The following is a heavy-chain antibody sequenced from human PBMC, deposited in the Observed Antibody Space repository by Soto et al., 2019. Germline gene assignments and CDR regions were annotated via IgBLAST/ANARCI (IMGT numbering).Heavy chain of an antibody. CDR2: IIPIFGTA. CDR3: ARPYSSGWNDYYYGMDV. V-gene: IGHV1-69*13. Sequence: SVKVSCKASGGTFGSYAISWVRQAPGQGLEWMGGIIPIFGTANYAQKFQGRVTITADESTSTAYMELSSLRSEDTAVYYCARPYSSGWNDYYYGMDVSGQGTTVTVSS. J-gene: IGHJ6*02. CDR1: GGTFGSYA. D-gene: IGHD6-19*01.